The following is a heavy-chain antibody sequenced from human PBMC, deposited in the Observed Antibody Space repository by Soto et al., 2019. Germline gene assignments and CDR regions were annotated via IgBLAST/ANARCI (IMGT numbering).Heavy chain of an antibody. V-gene: IGHV3-7*01. CDR1: GFTFSSYW. J-gene: IGHJ4*02. CDR2: IKQDGSEK. CDR3: ARDSADSSGWNIFDY. D-gene: IGHD6-19*01. Sequence: EVQLVESGGGLVQPGGSLRLSCAASGFTFSSYWMSWVRQAPGKGLEWVANIKQDGSEKYYVDSVKGRFTISRDNAKNSLYLQMNSLRAEDTAVYYCARDSADSSGWNIFDYWGQGTLVTVSS.